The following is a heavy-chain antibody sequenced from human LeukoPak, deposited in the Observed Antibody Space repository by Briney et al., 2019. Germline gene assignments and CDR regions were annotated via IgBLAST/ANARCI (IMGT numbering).Heavy chain of an antibody. J-gene: IGHJ4*02. V-gene: IGHV3-23*01. Sequence: GGSLRLSCVASGFTFSSYTMGWIRQAPGKGLEWVSIISAGGDSTYYADSVKGRFTISRDSSKDTLYPQMNSLRVEDTAVYYCAKGGVVGAKMTDYWGQGALVTVSS. CDR1: GFTFSSYT. CDR2: ISAGGDST. D-gene: IGHD1-26*01. CDR3: AKGGVVGAKMTDY.